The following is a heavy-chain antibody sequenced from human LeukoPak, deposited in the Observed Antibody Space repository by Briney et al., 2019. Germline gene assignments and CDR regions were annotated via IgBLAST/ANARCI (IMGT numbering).Heavy chain of an antibody. Sequence: SETLSLTCTVSGDSLSSSSYYWGWIRPPPGKGLEWIGSIYYSVTTYYNPSLKSRVTISVDTSKNQFSLKLSSVTAADTAVYYCARREAAAGTGDYWGQGTLVTVSS. CDR3: ARREAAAGTGDY. CDR2: IYYSVTT. V-gene: IGHV4-39*07. J-gene: IGHJ4*02. CDR1: GDSLSSSSYY. D-gene: IGHD6-13*01.